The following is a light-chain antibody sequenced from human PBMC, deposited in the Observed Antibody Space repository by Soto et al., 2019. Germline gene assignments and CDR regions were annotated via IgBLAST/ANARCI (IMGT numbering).Light chain of an antibody. CDR1: QSVSSSF. J-gene: IGKJ2*01. CDR2: GAY. V-gene: IGKV3-20*01. Sequence: EIALTQSPGTLSLSPGERATLSCRASQSVSSSFLGWYQQKPGQAPRLLIYGAYSRATGIPARFSGGGSGTDFTLTISRLEPEDFAMYYCQHYDSSLYTFGQGIKLE. CDR3: QHYDSSLYT.